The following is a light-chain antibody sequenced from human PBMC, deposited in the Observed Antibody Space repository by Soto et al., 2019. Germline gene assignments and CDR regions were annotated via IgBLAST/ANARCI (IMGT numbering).Light chain of an antibody. CDR3: SSYADSDTLYV. Sequence: QSSLTHHASVSGSPGQSITISCTGTSSDVGAYNYVSWYQQHPGKAPKLLIFEVSSRPSGVSNRFSGSKSGSTASLTISGLQAEDEADYYCSSYADSDTLYVFGTGTKVTVL. J-gene: IGLJ1*01. CDR2: EVS. V-gene: IGLV2-14*01. CDR1: SSDVGAYNY.